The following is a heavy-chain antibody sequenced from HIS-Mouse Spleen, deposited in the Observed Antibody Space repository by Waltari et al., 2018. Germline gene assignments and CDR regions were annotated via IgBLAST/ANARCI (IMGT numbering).Heavy chain of an antibody. CDR1: GGSISSSSYY. CDR3: ARSSEASIAAAGFDY. J-gene: IGHJ4*02. Sequence: QLQLQESGPGLVKPSETLSLTCTVSGGSISSSSYYWGWIRQPPGKGLEWSGSIYYSGGPHYNPSLQSRVTISVDTSKNQFSLKLSSVTAADTAVYYCARSSEASIAAAGFDYWGQGTLVTVSS. V-gene: IGHV4-39*07. D-gene: IGHD6-13*01. CDR2: IYYSGGP.